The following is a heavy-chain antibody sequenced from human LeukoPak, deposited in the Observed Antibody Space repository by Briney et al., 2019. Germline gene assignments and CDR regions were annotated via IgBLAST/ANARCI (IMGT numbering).Heavy chain of an antibody. CDR3: ARVPDGYNLGTYFDP. J-gene: IGHJ5*02. CDR2: ISYDVSNK. D-gene: IGHD5-24*01. V-gene: IGHV3-30*14. Sequence: GGSLRLSCAASGFTFSSYAMHWVRQAPGKGLEWVAVISYDVSNKYYADSVKGRFTISRDNSKNTLYLQMNSLRAEDTAVYYCARVPDGYNLGTYFDPWGQGTLVTVSS. CDR1: GFTFSSYA.